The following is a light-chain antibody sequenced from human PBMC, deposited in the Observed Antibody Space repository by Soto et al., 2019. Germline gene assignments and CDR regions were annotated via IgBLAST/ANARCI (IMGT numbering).Light chain of an antibody. CDR2: KAS. CDR3: QQYNSYPYT. Sequence: DIQMTQSPTTLSASVGDRVTITCRASQSISGWLAWYQQNPGKAPKLLMYKASSLESGVPSRFSGSGSGTEFTHTISSLQPDDFATYYCQQYNSYPYTFGQGTKLEIK. CDR1: QSISGW. V-gene: IGKV1-5*03. J-gene: IGKJ2*01.